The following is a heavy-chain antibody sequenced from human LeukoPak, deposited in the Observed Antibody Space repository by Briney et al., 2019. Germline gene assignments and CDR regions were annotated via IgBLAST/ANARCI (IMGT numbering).Heavy chain of an antibody. Sequence: GASVKVSCRGSGYSFTTYGISWVRQAPGQGLEWRVGISGYNGDTNYAQRLQGRVPMTTDTSTSPAYIKRRTLRSDDTAVFYCARDLPRMAVAAFTYWGQGALVTVSS. CDR2: ISGYNGDT. CDR3: ARDLPRMAVAAFTY. CDR1: GYSFTTYG. D-gene: IGHD6-19*01. J-gene: IGHJ4*02. V-gene: IGHV1-18*01.